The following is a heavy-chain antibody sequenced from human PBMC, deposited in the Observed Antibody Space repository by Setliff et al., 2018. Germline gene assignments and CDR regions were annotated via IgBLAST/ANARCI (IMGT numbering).Heavy chain of an antibody. V-gene: IGHV4-38-2*02. Sequence: PSETLSLTCTVSGYSISSGYYWGWVRQPPGKGLEWLGTLSDSGSTYYNPSFKGRVTISEHSSQTQFFLELSSVTAADTAVYYCARHRGYSSPSLEYYYYGLNVWGQGTTVTVS. CDR3: ARHRGYSSPSLEYYYYGLNV. D-gene: IGHD3-22*01. J-gene: IGHJ6*02. CDR1: GYSISSGYY. CDR2: LSDSGST.